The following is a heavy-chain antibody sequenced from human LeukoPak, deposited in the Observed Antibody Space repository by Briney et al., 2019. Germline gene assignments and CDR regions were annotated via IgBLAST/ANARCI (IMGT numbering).Heavy chain of an antibody. CDR2: IGTAGDT. CDR3: ARGGWFGELLRPFDY. D-gene: IGHD3-10*01. J-gene: IGHJ4*02. V-gene: IGHV3-13*01. CDR1: GFTLSNYD. Sequence: GGSLRLSCAASGFTLSNYDMHWVRQATGKGLEWVSAIGTAGDTYYSGSVKGRFTISRENAKNSLYLQMNSLKAGDTAVYYCARGGWFGELLRPFDYWGQGSLVTVSS.